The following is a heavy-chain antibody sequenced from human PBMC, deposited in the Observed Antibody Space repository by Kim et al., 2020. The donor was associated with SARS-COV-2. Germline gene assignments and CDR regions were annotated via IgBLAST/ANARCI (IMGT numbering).Heavy chain of an antibody. CDR1: GFTFSSYA. CDR2: IYSGGSST. CDR3: AKGHVVRVLDY. V-gene: IGHV3-23*03. J-gene: IGHJ4*02. Sequence: GGSLRLSCAASGFTFSSYAMSWVRQAPGKGLEWVSVIYSGGSSTYYADSVKGRFTISRDNSKNTLYLQMNSLRAEDTAVYYCAKGHVVRVLDYWGQGTLVTVSS. D-gene: IGHD3-22*01.